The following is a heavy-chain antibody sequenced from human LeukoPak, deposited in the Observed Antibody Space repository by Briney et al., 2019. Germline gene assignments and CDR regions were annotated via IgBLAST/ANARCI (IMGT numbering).Heavy chain of an antibody. CDR2: FDPEDGEI. CDR1: GYTLTELS. V-gene: IGHV1-24*01. Sequence: ASVKVSCKVSGYTLTELSMHWVRQAPGKGLEWMGGFDPEDGEIIYAQKFQGRVTMTEDTSTDTAYMQLSSLRSEDTAVYYCATDGVLGFYFDYWGQGTLVTVSS. D-gene: IGHD3-3*01. CDR3: ATDGVLGFYFDY. J-gene: IGHJ4*02.